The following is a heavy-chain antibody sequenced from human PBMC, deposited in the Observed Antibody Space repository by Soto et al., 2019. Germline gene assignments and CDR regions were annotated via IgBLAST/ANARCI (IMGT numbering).Heavy chain of an antibody. CDR2: IYYSGST. J-gene: IGHJ3*02. Sequence: QVQLQESGPGLVKPSQTLSLTCTVSGGSISSGDYYWSWIRQPPGKGLEWIGYIYYSGSTYYNPSLMSRVTISVDPSKNQFSLKLSSVTAADTAVYYCARGFRGYYYDSSGYYPDAFDIWGQGTMVTVSS. CDR3: ARGFRGYYYDSSGYYPDAFDI. CDR1: GGSISSGDYY. D-gene: IGHD3-22*01. V-gene: IGHV4-30-4*01.